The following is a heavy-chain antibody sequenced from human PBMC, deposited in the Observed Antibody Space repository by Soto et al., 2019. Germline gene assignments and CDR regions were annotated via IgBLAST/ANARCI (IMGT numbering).Heavy chain of an antibody. V-gene: IGHV3-15*07. CDR2: IESRADGGTT. D-gene: IGHD3-22*01. CDR1: GFTFTNAW. Sequence: EVQLVESGGGLVKPGGSLRLSCAASGFTFTNAWMNWVRQAPGKGLEWVGRIESRADGGTTDYAAPVKGRFTISRDDSKDTQFLQMNSLNPEDTAVYDCAPSPGYYGSSPYDYWGRGTLVTVSS. J-gene: IGHJ4*02. CDR3: APSPGYYGSSPYDY.